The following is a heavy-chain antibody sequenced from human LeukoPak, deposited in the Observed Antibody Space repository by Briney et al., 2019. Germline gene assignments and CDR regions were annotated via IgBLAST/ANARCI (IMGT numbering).Heavy chain of an antibody. CDR3: ARNPLQYFDWLLSGVDALDF. CDR2: MNPNTGNT. J-gene: IGHJ3*01. CDR1: GYTFTSYG. V-gene: IGHV1-8*02. D-gene: IGHD3-9*01. Sequence: ASVKVSCKASGYTFTSYGISWVRQAPGQGLEWMGWMNPNTGNTGYAQKFQGRVTMTRDTSENTAYMELSGLRSEDTAVYYCARNPLQYFDWLLSGVDALDFWGQGTVVIVSS.